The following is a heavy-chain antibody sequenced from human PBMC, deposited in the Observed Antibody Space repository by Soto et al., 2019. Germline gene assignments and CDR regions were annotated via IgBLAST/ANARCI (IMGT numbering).Heavy chain of an antibody. CDR2: ISGSGGST. D-gene: IGHD3-9*01. Sequence: HPGGSLRLSCAASGFTFSSYAMSWVRQAPGKGLEWVSAISGSGGSTYYADSVKGRFTISRDNSKNTLYLQMNSLRAEDTAVYYCAKDSESGDILTGLDYWGQGTLVTVSS. CDR1: GFTFSSYA. CDR3: AKDSESGDILTGLDY. V-gene: IGHV3-23*01. J-gene: IGHJ4*02.